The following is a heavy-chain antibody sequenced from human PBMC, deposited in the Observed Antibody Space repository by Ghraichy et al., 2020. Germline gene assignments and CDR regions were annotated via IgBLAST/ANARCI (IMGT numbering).Heavy chain of an antibody. CDR1: RFTFSTYS. CDR2: ISSDGTDI. CDR3: ARPPVTETTRYFDY. J-gene: IGHJ4*02. Sequence: GGSLRLSCAASRFTFSTYSMHWVRQAPGKGLEWVAVISSDGTDIYYADSVQGRFTISRDTSQNTLYLQMSSLRAEDTAVYYCARPPVTETTRYFDYWGPGTLV. D-gene: IGHD1-7*01. V-gene: IGHV3-30*04.